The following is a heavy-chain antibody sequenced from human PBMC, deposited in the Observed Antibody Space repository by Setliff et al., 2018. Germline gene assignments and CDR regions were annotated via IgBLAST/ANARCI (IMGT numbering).Heavy chain of an antibody. V-gene: IGHV3-48*04. Sequence: GGSLRLSCAASGFTFSSYSMNWVRQAPGKGLEWVSYISSSSSTIYYADSVKGRFTISRDNAKNSLYLQMNSLSAEDTAVYYCAREYCSSTSCYGGYYYGMDVWGQGTTVTVSS. CDR1: GFTFSSYS. CDR3: AREYCSSTSCYGGYYYGMDV. CDR2: ISSSSSTI. J-gene: IGHJ6*02. D-gene: IGHD2-2*01.